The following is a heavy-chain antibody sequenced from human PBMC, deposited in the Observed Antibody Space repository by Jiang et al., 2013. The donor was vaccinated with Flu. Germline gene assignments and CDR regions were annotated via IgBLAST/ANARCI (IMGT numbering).Heavy chain of an antibody. D-gene: IGHD6-19*01. CDR3: ARRGSSGWYEGYFDY. Sequence: LLKPSETLSLTCAVYGGSFSGYYWSWIRQPPGKGLEWIGEINHSGSTNYNPSLKSRVTISVDTSKNQFSLKLSSVTAADTAVYYCARRGSSGWYEGYFDYWGQGTLVTVSS. V-gene: IGHV4-34*01. J-gene: IGHJ4*02. CDR1: GGSFSGYY. CDR2: INHSGST.